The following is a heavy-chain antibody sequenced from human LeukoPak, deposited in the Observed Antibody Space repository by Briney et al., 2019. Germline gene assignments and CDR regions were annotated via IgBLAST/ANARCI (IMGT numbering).Heavy chain of an antibody. J-gene: IGHJ4*02. CDR2: IYPGDSDS. Sequence: GESLKISCKGSGYSFTNYWIGWVRQMPGKGLEWMGIIYPGDSDSTYSPSFQGQVTISADKSISTAYLQWSSLKASDSAMYYCVRHGLGSSWFGFDYWGQGTLVTVSS. D-gene: IGHD6-13*01. CDR1: GYSFTNYW. CDR3: VRHGLGSSWFGFDY. V-gene: IGHV5-51*01.